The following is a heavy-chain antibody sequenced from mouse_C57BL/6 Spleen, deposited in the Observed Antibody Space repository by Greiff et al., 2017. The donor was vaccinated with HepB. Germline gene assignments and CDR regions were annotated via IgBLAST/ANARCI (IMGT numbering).Heavy chain of an antibody. V-gene: IGHV7-3*01. CDR3: ARYDGCRYYAMDY. Sequence: EVKLMESGGGLVQPGGSLSLSCAASGFTFTDYYMSWVRQPPGKALEWLGFIRNKANGYTTEYSATVKGQFTISTDNSQSIPYLQMNALRAEDSATYYCARYDGCRYYAMDYWGQGTSVTVSS. J-gene: IGHJ4*01. CDR1: GFTFTDYY. D-gene: IGHD2-3*01. CDR2: IRNKANGYTT.